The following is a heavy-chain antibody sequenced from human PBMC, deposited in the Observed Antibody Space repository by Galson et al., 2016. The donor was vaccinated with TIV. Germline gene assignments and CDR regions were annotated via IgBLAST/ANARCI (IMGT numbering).Heavy chain of an antibody. CDR3: ARTYYGDTTYFDY. CDR2: IDWDDDK. V-gene: IGHV2-70*17. Sequence: PALVKPTQTLILTCTFSGFSLTTSGMCASWIRQPPGKALEWLARIDWDDDKFYSIFLKTRLTISKDTSKNQVVLTLTDMDPVDTATYYCARTYYGDTTYFDYWGQGVLVTVSS. J-gene: IGHJ4*02. CDR1: GFSLTTSGMC. D-gene: IGHD3-10*01.